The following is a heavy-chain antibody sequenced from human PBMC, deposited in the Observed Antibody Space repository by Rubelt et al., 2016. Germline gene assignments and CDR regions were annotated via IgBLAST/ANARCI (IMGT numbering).Heavy chain of an antibody. V-gene: IGHV3-23*01. CDR3: AKDVYDFWSGSIEY. Sequence: SWVRQAPGKGLEWVSASSGSGGSTFYAASVKGRFTISRDNSKNTLYLQVNSLRAEDTAVYYCAKDVYDFWSGSIEYWGQGTLVTVSS. J-gene: IGHJ4*02. CDR2: SSGSGGST. D-gene: IGHD3-3*01.